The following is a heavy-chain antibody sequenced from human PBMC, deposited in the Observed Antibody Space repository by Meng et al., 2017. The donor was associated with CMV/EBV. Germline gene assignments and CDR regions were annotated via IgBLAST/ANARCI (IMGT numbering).Heavy chain of an antibody. V-gene: IGHV1-18*01. J-gene: IGHJ5*02. CDR1: GYTFTSYG. Sequence: ASVKVSCKASGYTFTSYGISWVRQAPGQGLEWMGWISAYNGNTNYAQKLQGRVTMTTDTSTSTVYMELSSLRSEDTAVYYCARDFRPTYSSSWYHWFDPWGQGTLVTVSS. CDR2: ISAYNGNT. CDR3: ARDFRPTYSSSWYHWFDP. D-gene: IGHD6-13*01.